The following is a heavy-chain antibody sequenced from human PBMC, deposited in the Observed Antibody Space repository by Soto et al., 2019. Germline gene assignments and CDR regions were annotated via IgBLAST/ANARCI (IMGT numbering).Heavy chain of an antibody. Sequence: SETLSLTCAVYGGSFSRYFWNWIRQPPGKGLEWIGEINHSGRTNYNPSLKSRVTISVDTSKNQFSLKLSSVTAADTAVYYCARGREDQEGDSGSYDFDYWGQGTLVTVSS. CDR3: ARGREDQEGDSGSYDFDY. D-gene: IGHD1-26*01. V-gene: IGHV4-34*01. J-gene: IGHJ4*02. CDR2: INHSGRT. CDR1: GGSFSRYF.